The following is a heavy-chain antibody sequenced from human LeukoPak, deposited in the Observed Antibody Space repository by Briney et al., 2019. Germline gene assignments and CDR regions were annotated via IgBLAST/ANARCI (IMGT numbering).Heavy chain of an antibody. CDR3: ARQAIVKIFGVVANWFDP. CDR1: GGTFSSYA. CDR2: IIPIFGTA. J-gene: IGHJ5*02. V-gene: IGHV1-69*05. D-gene: IGHD3-3*01. Sequence: SVKVSCKASGGTFSSYAISWVRQAPGQGLEWMGGIIPIFGTANYAQKFQGRVKITTDESTSTAYMELSSLRSEDTAVYYCARQAIVKIFGVVANWFDPWDQGTLVTVSS.